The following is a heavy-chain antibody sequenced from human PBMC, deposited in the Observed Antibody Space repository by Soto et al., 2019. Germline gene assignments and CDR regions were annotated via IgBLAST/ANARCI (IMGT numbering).Heavy chain of an antibody. Sequence: PSETLSLTCTVSGGSISSGGYYWSWIRQHPGKGLEWIGYIYYSGSTYYNPSPKSRVTISVDTSKNQFSLKLSSVTAADTAVYYCARDRLDYGGNSYYFDYCGQGTLVTVSS. CDR2: IYYSGST. D-gene: IGHD4-17*01. J-gene: IGHJ4*02. V-gene: IGHV4-31*03. CDR1: GGSISSGGYY. CDR3: ARDRLDYGGNSYYFDY.